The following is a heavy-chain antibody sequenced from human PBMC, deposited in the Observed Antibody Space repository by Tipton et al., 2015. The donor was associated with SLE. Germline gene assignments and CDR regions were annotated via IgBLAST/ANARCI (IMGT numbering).Heavy chain of an antibody. Sequence: TLSLTCTVSGGSISTGGYYWSWIRQHPGKGLEWIGYIYNSGGTDYNPSLKSRVTITVDMSKNQFSLRLISVPAADTAVYYCAGGCSSSTCEPFYFFGMDVWCQGTTVTVSS. CDR2: IYNSGGT. V-gene: IGHV4-31*03. CDR3: AGGCSSSTCEPFYFFGMDV. J-gene: IGHJ6*02. D-gene: IGHD2-2*01. CDR1: GGSISTGGYY.